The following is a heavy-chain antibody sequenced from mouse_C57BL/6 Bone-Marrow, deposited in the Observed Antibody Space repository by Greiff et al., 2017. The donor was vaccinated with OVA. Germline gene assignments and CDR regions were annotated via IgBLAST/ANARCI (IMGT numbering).Heavy chain of an antibody. D-gene: IGHD1-1*01. J-gene: IGHJ3*01. CDR1: GFTFSDYG. CDR3: ARGLIYYYGSRFAY. Sequence: EVKLVESGGGLVKPGGSLKLSCAASGFTFSDYGMHWVRQAPEKGLEWVAYISSGSSTIYYDDTVKGRFTISRDNAKNSLFLQMTSLRSEDTAMYYCARGLIYYYGSRFAYWGQGTLVTVSA. V-gene: IGHV5-17*01. CDR2: ISSGSSTI.